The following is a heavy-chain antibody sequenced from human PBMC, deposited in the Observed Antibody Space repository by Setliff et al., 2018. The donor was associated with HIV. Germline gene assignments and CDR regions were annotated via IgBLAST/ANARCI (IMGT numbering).Heavy chain of an antibody. D-gene: IGHD5-12*01. Sequence: GGSLRLSCAASGFNFDDHGMNWVRQVPGKGLEWVSGINSNGGSTGYADSVKGRFTISRDNAKNSLYLQMSSLRAEDTAFYYCARGGYNYPFDYWGRGTLVTVSS. CDR2: INSNGGST. CDR3: ARGGYNYPFDY. J-gene: IGHJ4*02. V-gene: IGHV3-20*04. CDR1: GFNFDDHG.